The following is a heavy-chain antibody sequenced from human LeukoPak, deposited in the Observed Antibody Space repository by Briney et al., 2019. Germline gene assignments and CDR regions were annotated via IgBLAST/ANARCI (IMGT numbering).Heavy chain of an antibody. J-gene: IGHJ4*02. CDR1: GFTFSSYA. D-gene: IGHD3-22*01. CDR2: MSGSGGTT. V-gene: IGHV3-23*01. Sequence: GGSLRLSCTASGFTFSSYAMSWVHQAPGKGLEWVSVMSGSGGTTYYADSVKGRFTVSRDNSKDTLYLQMNSLRAEDTAVYYCANPNSSGFYFSIRFDYWGQGTLVTVSS. CDR3: ANPNSSGFYFSIRFDY.